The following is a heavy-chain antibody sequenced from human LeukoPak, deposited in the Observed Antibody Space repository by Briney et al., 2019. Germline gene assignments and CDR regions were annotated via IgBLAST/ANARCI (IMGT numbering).Heavy chain of an antibody. CDR2: IWYDGSNK. J-gene: IGHJ4*02. CDR3: ARAHYNWNEPPFDS. CDR1: GFFFSSYG. V-gene: IGHV3-33*01. Sequence: GGSLRLSCAASGFFFSSYGMHWVRLAPGKGLEWVALIWYDGSNKYYADSVKGRFTISRDNSKNTLSLQMNSLRAEDTAVYYCARAHYNWNEPPFDSWGQGTLVAVSS. D-gene: IGHD1-20*01.